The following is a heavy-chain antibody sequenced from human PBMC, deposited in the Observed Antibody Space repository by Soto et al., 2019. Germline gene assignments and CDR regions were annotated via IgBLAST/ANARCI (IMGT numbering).Heavy chain of an antibody. CDR1: GYTFTSQR. CDR3: AREGVKYFFDSGTYSQTPFFDL. D-gene: IGHD3-22*01. Sequence: QVQLVQSGPEVKKPGASVKVSCKASGYTFTSQRVTWVRQAPGQGLEWMGWINAYIGHTEYGQKFQGRVTMTADTSTSTAYMELRSLRSDDTAIYFCAREGVKYFFDSGTYSQTPFFDLWGQGTPVTVSS. CDR2: INAYIGHT. J-gene: IGHJ4*02. V-gene: IGHV1-18*01.